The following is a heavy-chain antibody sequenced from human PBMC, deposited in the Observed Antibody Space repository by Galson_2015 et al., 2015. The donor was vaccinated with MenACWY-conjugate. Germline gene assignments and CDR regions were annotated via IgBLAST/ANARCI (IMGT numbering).Heavy chain of an antibody. V-gene: IGHV5-51*01. CDR2: IYPGDSDT. CDR3: ARHRDGYTNDY. J-gene: IGHJ4*02. CDR1: GYTFTSNW. Sequence: QSGAEVKKPGESLKISCKGSGYTFTSNWIGWVRQMPGKGLEWMGIIYPGDSDTRYTPSFQGHVTISADKSINTAYLQWGSLEASDTAMYYCARHRDGYTNDYWGQGTLVTVSS. D-gene: IGHD5-24*01.